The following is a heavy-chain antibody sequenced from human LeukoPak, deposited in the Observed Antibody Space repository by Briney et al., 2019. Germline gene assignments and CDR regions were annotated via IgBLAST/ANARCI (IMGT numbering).Heavy chain of an antibody. V-gene: IGHV4-59*08. J-gene: IGHJ4*02. CDR3: ARDLVEMATNSVGYFDY. CDR2: IHHSGSA. D-gene: IGHD5-24*01. CDR1: SGSITTYY. Sequence: SETLSLTCSVSSGSITTYYWNWIRQAPGKEPEWIGYIHHSGSANYNPSLKSRVTLSIDTSKDQFFLRLTSVTAADTAVYYCARDLVEMATNSVGYFDYWGQGTLVTVSS.